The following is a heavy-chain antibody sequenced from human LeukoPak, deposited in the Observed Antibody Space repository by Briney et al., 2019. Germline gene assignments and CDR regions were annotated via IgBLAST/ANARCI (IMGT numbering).Heavy chain of an antibody. CDR2: IIPIFGTA. CDR3: ATFSSGYYLVHHYFDY. D-gene: IGHD3-22*01. Sequence: SVKVSCKASGGTFSSYAISWVRQAPGQGLEWMGRIIPIFGTANYAQKFQGRVTITTDESTSTAYMELSSLRSEDTAVYYCATFSSGYYLVHHYFDYWGQGTLVTVSS. V-gene: IGHV1-69*05. CDR1: GGTFSSYA. J-gene: IGHJ4*02.